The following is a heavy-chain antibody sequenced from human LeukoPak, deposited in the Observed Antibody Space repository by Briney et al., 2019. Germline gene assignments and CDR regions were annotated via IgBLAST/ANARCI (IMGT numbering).Heavy chain of an antibody. CDR1: GGSISNYY. Sequence: SETLSLTCTVSGGSISNYYWSWIRQPPGKGLEWIGYIYYSGSTNYNPSLKSRVTISVDTSKNQFSLKLRSVTAADTAVYYCARVDSGYENWFDPWGQGTLVTVSS. V-gene: IGHV4-59*01. D-gene: IGHD5-12*01. J-gene: IGHJ5*02. CDR3: ARVDSGYENWFDP. CDR2: IYYSGST.